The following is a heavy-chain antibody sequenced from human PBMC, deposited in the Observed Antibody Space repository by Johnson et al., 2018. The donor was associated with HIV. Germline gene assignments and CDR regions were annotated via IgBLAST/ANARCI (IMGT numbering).Heavy chain of an antibody. CDR2: ISYDGSNK. J-gene: IGHJ3*02. Sequence: QMLLVESGGGVVQPRRSLRLSCAASGFTFSNYAMNWVRQAPGKGLEWVAVISYDGSNKHFAESVQGRFTVSRDNSKNILYLEMNRLRAEDPAVYYCARDVNYYDRSGSYGLHGAFDIWGQGTMVTVSS. CDR1: GFTFSNYA. V-gene: IGHV3-30-3*01. CDR3: ARDVNYYDRSGSYGLHGAFDI. D-gene: IGHD3-22*01.